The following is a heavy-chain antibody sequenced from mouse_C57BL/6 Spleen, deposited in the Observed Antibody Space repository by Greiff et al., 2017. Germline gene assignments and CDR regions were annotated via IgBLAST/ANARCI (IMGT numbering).Heavy chain of an antibody. CDR3: ARDGSSYKVWYFDY. J-gene: IGHJ2*01. Sequence: QVHVKQSGAELARPGASVKLSCKASGYTFTSYGISWVKQRTGQGLEWIGEIYPRSGNTYYNEKFKGKATLTADKSSSTAYMELRSLTSEDSAVYFCARDGSSYKVWYFDYWGQGTTLTVSS. CDR1: GYTFTSYG. V-gene: IGHV1-81*01. D-gene: IGHD1-1*01. CDR2: IYPRSGNT.